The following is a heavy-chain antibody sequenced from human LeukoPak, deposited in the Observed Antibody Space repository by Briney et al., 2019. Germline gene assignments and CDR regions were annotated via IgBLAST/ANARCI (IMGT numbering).Heavy chain of an antibody. D-gene: IGHD5-18*01. CDR1: GGPISSSSYY. Sequence: PSETLSLTCTVSGGPISSSSYYWGWIRQPPGKGLEWIGSISYSGSTYYTPSLKSRVSISVDTSKNQVSLQLTSVTATDTAVYFCASPGGYGYGPTPDYSFDYWGQGTLVTVSS. J-gene: IGHJ4*02. V-gene: IGHV4-39*01. CDR2: ISYSGST. CDR3: ASPGGYGYGPTPDYSFDY.